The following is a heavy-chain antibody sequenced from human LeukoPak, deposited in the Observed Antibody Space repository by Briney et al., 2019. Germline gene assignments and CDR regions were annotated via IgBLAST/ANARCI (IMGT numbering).Heavy chain of an antibody. Sequence: GASVKVSCKASGYTFTGYYMHWVRQAPGQGLEWMGWINPNSGGTNYAQKFQGRVTMTRDTSISTAYMELSRLRSDDTAVYYCARVPRARSWFFDYWGQGTLVTVSS. V-gene: IGHV1-2*02. CDR1: GYTFTGYY. J-gene: IGHJ4*02. CDR3: ARVPRARSWFFDY. CDR2: INPNSGGT. D-gene: IGHD6-13*01.